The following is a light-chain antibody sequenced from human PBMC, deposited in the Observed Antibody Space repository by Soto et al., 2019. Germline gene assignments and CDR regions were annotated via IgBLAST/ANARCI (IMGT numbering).Light chain of an antibody. CDR2: GAS. Sequence: EIVLTQSPGTLSLSPGERATLSSRASQSLSSHSFACYQQKPGQAPRLLIYGASSRATGIPDRFSGSGSGTDFTLTISRLEPEDFAVFYCHQCDSSPWTFGQGTRLEIK. V-gene: IGKV3-20*01. CDR3: HQCDSSPWT. CDR1: QSLSSHS. J-gene: IGKJ5*01.